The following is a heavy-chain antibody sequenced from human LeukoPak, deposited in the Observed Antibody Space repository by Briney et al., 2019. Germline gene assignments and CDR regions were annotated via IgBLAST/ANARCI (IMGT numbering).Heavy chain of an antibody. CDR1: GYSISSGYF. J-gene: IGHJ3*02. V-gene: IGHV4-38-2*02. CDR3: AKDYSGSYVRGAFDI. D-gene: IGHD1-26*01. CDR2: IYQSETA. Sequence: PSETLSLTCTVSGYSISSGYFWGWMRQPPGKGLEWIGSIYQSETAHYNPSLKSRVTISVDTSKNQFSLKLRSVMAADTAVYYCAKDYSGSYVRGAFDIWGQGTMVTVSS.